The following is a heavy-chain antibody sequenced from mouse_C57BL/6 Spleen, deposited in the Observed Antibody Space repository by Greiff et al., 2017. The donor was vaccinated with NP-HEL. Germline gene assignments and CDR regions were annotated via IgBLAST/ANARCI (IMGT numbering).Heavy chain of an antibody. V-gene: IGHV2-5*01. CDR3: AKNEGYDPYYYAMDY. D-gene: IGHD2-2*01. CDR1: GFSLTSYG. CDR2: IWRGGST. Sequence: VQLVESGPGLVQPSQSLSITCTVSGFSLTSYGVHWVRQSPGKGLEWLGVIWRGGSTDYNAAFMSRLSITKDNSKSQVFFKMNSLQADDTAIYYCAKNEGYDPYYYAMDYWGQGTSVTVSS. J-gene: IGHJ4*01.